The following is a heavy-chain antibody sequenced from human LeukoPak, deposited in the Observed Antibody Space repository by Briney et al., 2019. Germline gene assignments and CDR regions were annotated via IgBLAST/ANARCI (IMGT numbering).Heavy chain of an antibody. V-gene: IGHV3-74*01. D-gene: IGHD3-22*01. J-gene: IGHJ4*02. CDR1: GFTFSTYW. CDR2: INSDGSTT. CDR3: AKIPVSGYYSYFDF. Sequence: GGSLRLSCAASGFTFSTYWMHWVRQAPGKGLVWVSRINSDGSTTTYADSVKGRFTISRDNAKNTLYLQMNSLRAEDTAVYYCAKIPVSGYYSYFDFWGQGALVTVSS.